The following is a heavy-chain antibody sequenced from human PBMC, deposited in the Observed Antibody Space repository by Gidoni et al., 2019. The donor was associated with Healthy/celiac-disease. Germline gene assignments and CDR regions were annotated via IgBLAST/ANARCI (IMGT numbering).Heavy chain of an antibody. J-gene: IGHJ4*02. CDR1: GFTFSSHA. V-gene: IGHV3-23*01. D-gene: IGHD1-26*01. Sequence: EVQLLESGGGLVQPGGSLRRSCAADGFTFSSHAMRWVRQAPGKGLEGVSAMSGIGGSTYYADSVKGRFTISRDNSKNTLDLQLNSLRAEDTAVYYCAKCPSGRYSDYFDYWGQGTLVTVSS. CDR3: AKCPSGRYSDYFDY. CDR2: MSGIGGST.